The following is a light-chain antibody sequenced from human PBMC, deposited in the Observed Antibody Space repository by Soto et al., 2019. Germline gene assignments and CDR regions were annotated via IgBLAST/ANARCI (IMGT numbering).Light chain of an antibody. CDR1: SSDVGGYNS. CDR2: EVS. J-gene: IGLJ1*01. Sequence: QPVLTQPASVSGSPGQSITISCTGSSSDVGGYNSVSWYQQHPGKAPKLMISEVSNRPSGVSNRFSGSKSGNTASLTISGLQAEDEADYYCSSYTSTSTLIVFGAGTKLTVL. CDR3: SSYTSTSTLIV. V-gene: IGLV2-14*01.